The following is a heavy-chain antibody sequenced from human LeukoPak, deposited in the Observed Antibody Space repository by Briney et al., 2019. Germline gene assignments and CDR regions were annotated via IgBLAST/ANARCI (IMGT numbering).Heavy chain of an antibody. V-gene: IGHV3-21*01. CDR3: ARGLYPDYYVSSGSSPPEH. Sequence: GGSLRLSCAASGFTFSSYSMNWVRQAPGKGLEWVSSISSSSSYIYYADSVKGRFTISRDNSKNSLFLQMNSLRAEDTAVYYCARGLYPDYYVSSGSSPPEHWGQGTLVTVSS. CDR1: GFTFSSYS. D-gene: IGHD3-22*01. CDR2: ISSSSSYI. J-gene: IGHJ1*01.